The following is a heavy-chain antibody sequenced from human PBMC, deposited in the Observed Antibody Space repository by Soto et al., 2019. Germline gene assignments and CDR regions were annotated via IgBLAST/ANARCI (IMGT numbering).Heavy chain of an antibody. D-gene: IGHD2-2*01. J-gene: IGHJ5*02. CDR2: VYYSGSS. CDR1: GDSISGGASF. Sequence: SETLSLTCTVSGDSISGGASFWSWIRQPPGKGLEWIANVYYSGSSYYNPSLKSRLTISVDTTKNQFSLQLKSMTAADTAVYYCAKLSCTSSTCYFPGWFDPSGQGTPVTVSS. V-gene: IGHV4-31*03. CDR3: AKLSCTSSTCYFPGWFDP.